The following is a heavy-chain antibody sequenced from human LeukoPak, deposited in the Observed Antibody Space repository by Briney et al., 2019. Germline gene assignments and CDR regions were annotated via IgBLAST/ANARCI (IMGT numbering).Heavy chain of an antibody. CDR1: GFTFSDYY. Sequence: SGGSLRLSCAASGFTFSDYYMSWIRQAPGKGLEWVSYISSSGSTIYYADSVKGRFTISRDNAKNSLYLQMNSLRAEDTAVYYCARGAYYYDSSGYAIDYWGQGTLVTVSS. D-gene: IGHD3-22*01. V-gene: IGHV3-11*01. CDR2: ISSSGSTI. CDR3: ARGAYYYDSSGYAIDY. J-gene: IGHJ4*02.